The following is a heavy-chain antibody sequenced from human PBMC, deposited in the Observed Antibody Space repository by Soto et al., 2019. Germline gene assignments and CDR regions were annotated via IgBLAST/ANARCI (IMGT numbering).Heavy chain of an antibody. CDR1: GFTFINYD. CDR3: AKDRHYPRDYFHY. D-gene: IGHD3-10*01. CDR2: IRGNGESA. Sequence: GGSLSLSCAASGFTFINYDMSWVRQAPGKGLEWASTIRGNGESAYYADSVKGRFTISRDNSKNTVFLHMDSLSAEDTAVYYCAKDRHYPRDYFHYWGQGTLVTVSS. J-gene: IGHJ4*02. V-gene: IGHV3-23*01.